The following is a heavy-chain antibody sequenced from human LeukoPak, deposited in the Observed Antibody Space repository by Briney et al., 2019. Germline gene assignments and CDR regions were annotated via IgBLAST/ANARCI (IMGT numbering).Heavy chain of an antibody. J-gene: IGHJ4*02. Sequence: GGSLRLSCAASGFTVSNAWMSWVRQAPGKGLEWVGRIKSKTDGVTIDYVAPVKGRFTISRDDSKNTMYLQMNSLKTEDIGVYYCTTVGDWGQGTLVTVSS. V-gene: IGHV3-15*01. CDR2: IKSKTDGVTI. CDR1: GFTVSNAW. CDR3: TTVGD.